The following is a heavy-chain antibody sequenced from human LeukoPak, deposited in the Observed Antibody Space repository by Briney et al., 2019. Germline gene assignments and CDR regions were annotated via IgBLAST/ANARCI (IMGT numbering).Heavy chain of an antibody. J-gene: IGHJ4*02. Sequence: ASVKVSRKGSGYTFTGYYIHWVRQAPGQGLEWMGWINPNNGGTNYAQTFQGRVTMTRDTSISTASMELSRLRSDDSAVYFCARYSNSGGDYWGQGSLVTVSS. CDR3: ARYSNSGGDY. CDR1: GYTFTGYY. V-gene: IGHV1-2*02. D-gene: IGHD7-27*01. CDR2: INPNNGGT.